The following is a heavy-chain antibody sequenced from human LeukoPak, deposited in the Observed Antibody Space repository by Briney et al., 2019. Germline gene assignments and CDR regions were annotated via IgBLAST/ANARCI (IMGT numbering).Heavy chain of an antibody. D-gene: IGHD3-3*01. V-gene: IGHV4-59*01. Sequence: PSQTLSLTCSVSGGSISSFYWTWFRQPPGKGLEWIGESYYIGTANYNPSLKRRVTISADTSKNQFSLKLTSVTPADTAVYLCAGLSIFWCGYSGFDSWGQGTLVTVSS. CDR1: GGSISSFY. CDR3: AGLSIFWCGYSGFDS. CDR2: SYYIGTA. J-gene: IGHJ4*02.